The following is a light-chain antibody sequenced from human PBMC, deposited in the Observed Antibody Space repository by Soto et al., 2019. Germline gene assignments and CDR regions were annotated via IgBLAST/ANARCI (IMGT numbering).Light chain of an antibody. CDR1: QSVSSY. J-gene: IGKJ5*01. V-gene: IGKV3-11*01. CDR3: QQHNNWPPSIT. Sequence: EIVLTQSPATLSLSPGERATFSCRASQSVSSYLAWFQQKPGQAPRLLIDDASTRSTGIAARFSGSGSRTDFTLTISSLEPEDFAVYYCQQHNNWPPSITFGQGTRLEI. CDR2: DAS.